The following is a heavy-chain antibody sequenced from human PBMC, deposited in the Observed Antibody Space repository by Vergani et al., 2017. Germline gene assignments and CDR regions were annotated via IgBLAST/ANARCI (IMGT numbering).Heavy chain of an antibody. J-gene: IGHJ3*02. D-gene: IGHD3-10*01. CDR3: ARSGSGSDPPPMTPWMILFDI. V-gene: IGHV1-69*13. CDR1: GYTFDTYG. CDR2: IIPIFGTA. Sequence: QVQLVQSGTEVKRPGASVKVSCKASGYTFDTYGITWVRQAPGQGLEWMGGIIPIFGTANYAQKFQGRVTITADESTSTAYMELSSLRSEDTAVYYCARSGSGSDPPPMTPWMILFDIWGQGTMVTVSS.